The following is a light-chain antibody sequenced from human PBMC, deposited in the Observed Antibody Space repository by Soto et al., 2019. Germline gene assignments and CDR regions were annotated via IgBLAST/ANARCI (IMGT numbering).Light chain of an antibody. Sequence: EIVLTQSPATLSLSPGERATLSCRASQSVSSYLAWYQQKPGPAPRLLIYNAFTRATGIPARFSGSGSGTDFTLTISSLEPEDFAVYYCQQRNNWPPITFGQGTRLEIK. CDR1: QSVSSY. J-gene: IGKJ5*01. CDR2: NAF. CDR3: QQRNNWPPIT. V-gene: IGKV3-11*01.